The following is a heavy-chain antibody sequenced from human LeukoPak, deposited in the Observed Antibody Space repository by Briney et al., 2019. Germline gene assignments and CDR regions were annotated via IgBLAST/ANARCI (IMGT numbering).Heavy chain of an antibody. Sequence: GGSLRLSCAASGFTFSSYAMSWVRQAPGKGLEWVSAISGSGGSTYYADSVKGRFTISRDNSKNTLYLQMDSLRAEDTAVYYCAKETTPYSSGWFFMDYGMDVWGQGTTVTVSS. J-gene: IGHJ6*02. CDR2: ISGSGGST. D-gene: IGHD6-19*01. V-gene: IGHV3-23*01. CDR3: AKETTPYSSGWFFMDYGMDV. CDR1: GFTFSSYA.